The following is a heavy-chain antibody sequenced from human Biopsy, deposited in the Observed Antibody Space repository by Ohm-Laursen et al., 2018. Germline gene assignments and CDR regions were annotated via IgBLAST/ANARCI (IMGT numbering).Heavy chain of an antibody. V-gene: IGHV1-18*04. CDR1: GYTFTAYG. Sequence: ASVKVSCKPSGYTFTAYGISWVRQAPGQGLEWMGWISAYNDDTNIAQKFQGRVSMTTGTSTRTAYMELRSLRSGDTAIYFCARDPGYDFWSGSDPFDIWGQGTLVTVS. D-gene: IGHD3-3*01. CDR2: ISAYNDDT. CDR3: ARDPGYDFWSGSDPFDI. J-gene: IGHJ3*02.